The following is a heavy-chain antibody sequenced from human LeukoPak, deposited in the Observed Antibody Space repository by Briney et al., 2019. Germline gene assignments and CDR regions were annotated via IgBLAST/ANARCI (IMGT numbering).Heavy chain of an antibody. D-gene: IGHD2-15*01. CDR1: GFTFSSYA. CDR3: AKMVSGGNCYQSDY. CDR2: VSVSGDTT. Sequence: GGSLRLSCVASGFTFSSYAMNWVRQAPGKGLEWVSVVSVSGDTTYFADSVKGRFTISRDNSKNTLYLQMNSLRADDTAIYYCAKMVSGGNCYQSDYWGQGTLVTVSS. J-gene: IGHJ4*02. V-gene: IGHV3-23*01.